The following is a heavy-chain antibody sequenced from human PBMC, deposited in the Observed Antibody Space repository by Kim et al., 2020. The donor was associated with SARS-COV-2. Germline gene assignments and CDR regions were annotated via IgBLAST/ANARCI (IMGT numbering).Heavy chain of an antibody. V-gene: IGHV1-8*01. D-gene: IGHD1-26*01. J-gene: IGHJ6*03. CDR3: ARGPSGYYMDV. Sequence: GYAPQFQGRVTMTRSTSISTAYMELSSLRSEDTAVYYCARGPSGYYMDVWGKGTTVTVSS.